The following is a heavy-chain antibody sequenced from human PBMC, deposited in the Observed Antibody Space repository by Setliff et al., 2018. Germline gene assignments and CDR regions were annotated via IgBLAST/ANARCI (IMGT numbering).Heavy chain of an antibody. CDR2: ISGSGDST. Sequence: GGSLRLSCAASGFTFSTYAMSWVRQTPGKGLEWVSTISGSGDSTYYADSVKGRFTISRDNSKNTLSLQMTSLRAEDTAIYYCAKRYNRWYYFDFWGQGTLVTVSS. D-gene: IGHD1-20*01. J-gene: IGHJ4*02. CDR1: GFTFSTYA. CDR3: AKRYNRWYYFDF. V-gene: IGHV3-23*01.